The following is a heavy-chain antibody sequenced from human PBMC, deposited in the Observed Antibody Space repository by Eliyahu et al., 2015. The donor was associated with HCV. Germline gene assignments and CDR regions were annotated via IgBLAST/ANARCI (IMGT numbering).Heavy chain of an antibody. Sequence: QVQLQESGPGLVKPSQTLSLTCTVSGGSISSGGYYWSWIRQHPGKGLEWIGYIYYSGSTYYNPSLKSRVTISVDTSKNQFSLKLSSVTAADTAVYYCARASSYDSSGPRSWFDPWGQGTLVTVSS. CDR2: IYYSGST. J-gene: IGHJ5*02. CDR3: ARASSYDSSGPRSWFDP. V-gene: IGHV4-31*03. CDR1: GGSISSGGYY. D-gene: IGHD3-22*01.